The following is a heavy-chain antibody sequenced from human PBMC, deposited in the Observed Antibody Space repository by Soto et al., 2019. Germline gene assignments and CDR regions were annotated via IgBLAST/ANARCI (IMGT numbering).Heavy chain of an antibody. J-gene: IGHJ6*02. CDR1: GXTFSSYG. D-gene: IGHD2-2*01. Sequence: GSLRFSCAASGXTFSSYGMHWVRQAPGRGLELVAFIWSDGNNKYYADSVKGRFTISRDNSKNTLYLQMNSLKAEDTAMYFCSRGAYCSSTSCRYYYYYGMDVWGQGTTGTVSS. V-gene: IGHV3-33*01. CDR2: IWSDGNNK. CDR3: SRGAYCSSTSCRYYYYYGMDV.